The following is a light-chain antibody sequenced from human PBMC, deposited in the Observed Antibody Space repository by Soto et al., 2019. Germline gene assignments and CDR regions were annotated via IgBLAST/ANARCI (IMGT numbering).Light chain of an antibody. CDR3: QQSYSAPYT. CDR1: QSIYSS. Sequence: DIQMTQSPSSLSASVGDRVTITCRASQSIYSSLNWYHQKPGKAPKLLIYAASNLQSGVPSRFSGGGSGTVFTLSISSLHPEDFAIYYCQQSYSAPYTFGQGTKLE. CDR2: AAS. V-gene: IGKV1-39*01. J-gene: IGKJ2*01.